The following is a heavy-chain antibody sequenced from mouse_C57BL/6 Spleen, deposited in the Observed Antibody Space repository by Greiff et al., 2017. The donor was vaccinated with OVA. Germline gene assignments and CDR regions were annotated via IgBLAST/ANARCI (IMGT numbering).Heavy chain of an antibody. J-gene: IGHJ3*01. CDR1: GYTFTSYW. CDR2: IDPSDSYT. Sequence: QVQLQQPGAELVMPGASVKLSCKASGYTFTSYWMHWVKQRPGQGLEWIGEIDPSDSYTNYNQKFKGKSTLTVDKSSSTAYMQLSSLTSEDSAVYYSARNYGNYEAWFAYWGQGTLVTVSA. CDR3: ARNYGNYEAWFAY. V-gene: IGHV1-69*01. D-gene: IGHD2-1*01.